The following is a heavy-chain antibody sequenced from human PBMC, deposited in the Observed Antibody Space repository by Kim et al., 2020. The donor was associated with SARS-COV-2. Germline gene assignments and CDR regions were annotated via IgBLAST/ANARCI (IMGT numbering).Heavy chain of an antibody. CDR2: LIPIFGTA. CDR3: ATGPERITIFGVAYDY. Sequence: SVKVSCKASGGTFSSYAISWVRQAPGQGLEWMGGLIPIFGTANYAQKFQGRVTITADESTSTAYMELSSLRSEDTAVYYCATGPERITIFGVAYDYWGQGTLVTVSS. J-gene: IGHJ4*02. D-gene: IGHD3-3*01. CDR1: GGTFSSYA. V-gene: IGHV1-69*13.